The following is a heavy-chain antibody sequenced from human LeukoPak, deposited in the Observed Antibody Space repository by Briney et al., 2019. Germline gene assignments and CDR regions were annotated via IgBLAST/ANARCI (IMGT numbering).Heavy chain of an antibody. Sequence: GGSLRLSCAASGFTFSSYTMNWVRQAPGKGLEWVSSISSSSYIYYADSVKGRFTISRDNSKSTLYLQMNSLRAEDTAVYYCASAYSSAWSSDYWGQGTLVTVSS. D-gene: IGHD6-19*01. CDR3: ASAYSSAWSSDY. CDR1: GFTFSSYT. V-gene: IGHV3-21*01. CDR2: ISSSSYI. J-gene: IGHJ4*02.